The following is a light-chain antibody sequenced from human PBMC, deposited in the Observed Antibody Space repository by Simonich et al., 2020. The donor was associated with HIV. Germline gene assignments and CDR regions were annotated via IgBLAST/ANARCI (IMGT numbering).Light chain of an antibody. CDR2: SAS. V-gene: IGKV3-15*01. Sequence: EIVMTQSPATLSVSPGERATLSCRARQSVSRNLAWYQQKPGQAPRLLIYSASTRATGIPAKFSGSWSGTEFTLTISSMQSEDIAVYYCQQYNNRPLTFGGGTKVEIK. CDR1: QSVSRN. CDR3: QQYNNRPLT. J-gene: IGKJ4*01.